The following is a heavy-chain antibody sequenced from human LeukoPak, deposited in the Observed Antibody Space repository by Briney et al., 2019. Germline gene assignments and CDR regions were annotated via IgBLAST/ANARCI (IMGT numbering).Heavy chain of an antibody. J-gene: IGHJ4*02. V-gene: IGHV3-20*03. Sequence: GGSLRLSYAASGFRLDAFGMSWVRQVPGKGLEWVSGIEWNGGRREYADSVKGRFTISRDNAKNSLYLQMKNLRAEDTALYYCASVPDDASGNSRYYFKTWGQGTLVTVSS. CDR1: GFRLDAFG. CDR3: ASVPDDASGNSRYYFKT. CDR2: IEWNGGRR. D-gene: IGHD3-22*01.